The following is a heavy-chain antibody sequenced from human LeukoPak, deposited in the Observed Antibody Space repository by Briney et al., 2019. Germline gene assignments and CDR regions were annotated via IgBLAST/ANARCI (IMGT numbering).Heavy chain of an antibody. V-gene: IGHV4-4*07. D-gene: IGHD4-17*01. CDR1: GGSISSYY. CDR3: ARDTTVTTTTTGNFDI. J-gene: IGHJ3*02. Sequence: KPSETLSLTCTVSGGSISSYYWSWIRQPAGKGLEWIGRIYTSGSTSYNPSLKSRVTMSVDTSKNQFSLKLSSVTAADTAVYYCARDTTVTTTTTGNFDIWGQGTMVTVSS. CDR2: IYTSGST.